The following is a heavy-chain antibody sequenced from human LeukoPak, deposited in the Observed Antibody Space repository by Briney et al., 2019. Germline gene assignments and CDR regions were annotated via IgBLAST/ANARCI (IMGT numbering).Heavy chain of an antibody. Sequence: SETLSLTCTVSGGSISSSSYYWGWIRQPPGKGLEWIGSIYYSGSTYYNPSLKSRVTISVDTSKNQFSLKLSSVTAADTAVYYCARWNSYSSRGVDAFDIWGQGTMVTVSS. V-gene: IGHV4-39*01. D-gene: IGHD6-13*01. J-gene: IGHJ3*02. CDR1: GGSISSSSYY. CDR2: IYYSGST. CDR3: ARWNSYSSRGVDAFDI.